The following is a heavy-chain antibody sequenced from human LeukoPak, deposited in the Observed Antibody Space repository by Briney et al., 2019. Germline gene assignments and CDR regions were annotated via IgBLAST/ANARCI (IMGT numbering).Heavy chain of an antibody. CDR1: GYTFTGYY. CDR3: ARFEQQLQFYFDY. D-gene: IGHD6-13*01. Sequence: ASVKVSCKASGYTFTGYYMHWVRQAPGQGLEWMGWINPNSGGTNYAQKFQGRVTMTRDTSISTAYMELSRLRSDDTAVYYCARFEQQLQFYFDYWGQRTLVTVSS. J-gene: IGHJ4*02. V-gene: IGHV1-2*02. CDR2: INPNSGGT.